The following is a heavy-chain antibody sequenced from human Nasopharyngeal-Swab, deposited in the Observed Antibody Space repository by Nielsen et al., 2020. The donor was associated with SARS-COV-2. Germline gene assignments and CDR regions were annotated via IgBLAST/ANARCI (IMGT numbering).Heavy chain of an antibody. CDR3: VGSSWYGDYYYYYGMDV. D-gene: IGHD6-13*01. J-gene: IGHJ6*02. CDR2: IYYSGST. V-gene: IGHV4-39*07. Sequence: SDTLSPPFPVPCGPISIISCYWGWIRQPPGKGLEWIGSIYYSGSTYYNPSLKSRVTISVDTSKNQFSLKLSSVTAADTAVYYCVGSSWYGDYYYYYGMDVWGQGTTVTVSS. CDR1: CGPISIISCY.